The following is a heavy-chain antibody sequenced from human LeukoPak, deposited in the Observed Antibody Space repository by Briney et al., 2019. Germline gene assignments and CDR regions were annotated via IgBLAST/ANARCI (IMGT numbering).Heavy chain of an antibody. Sequence: PGGSLRLSCAASGFTFSSYSMNWVRQAPGKGLEWVSSISSSSSYIYYAVSVKGRFTISRDNAKNSLYLQMNSLRAEDTAVYYCARDYASRAGDYMDVWGKGTTVTVSS. J-gene: IGHJ6*03. CDR2: ISSSSSYI. D-gene: IGHD3-16*01. V-gene: IGHV3-21*01. CDR3: ARDYASRAGDYMDV. CDR1: GFTFSSYS.